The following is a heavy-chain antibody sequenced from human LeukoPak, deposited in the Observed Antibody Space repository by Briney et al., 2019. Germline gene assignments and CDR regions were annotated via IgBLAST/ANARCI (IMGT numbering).Heavy chain of an antibody. CDR2: IRYDAINK. J-gene: IGHJ6*03. V-gene: IGHV3-30*02. CDR3: AKDLSTYNNNYYYYMDV. Sequence: PGRSLRLSCAASGFTFSSYGMHWVCQAPGRGLEWVAFIRYDAINKYYDNSVKGRFTISRDNSENTLFLQMNSLRAEDTAVYYCAKDLSTYNNNYYYYMDVWGKGTTVTISS. CDR1: GFTFSSYG. D-gene: IGHD4-11*01.